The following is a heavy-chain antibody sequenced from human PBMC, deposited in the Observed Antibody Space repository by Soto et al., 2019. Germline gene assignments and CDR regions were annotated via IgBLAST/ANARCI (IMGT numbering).Heavy chain of an antibody. CDR3: ARDGWGGGDYGKIDLGFDY. D-gene: IGHD4-17*01. J-gene: IGHJ4*02. Sequence: QVQLVESGGGVVQPGRSLRLSCAASGFTFSSYGMQWVRQAPGKGLEWVAVIWYDGSNKYYADSVKGRFTISRDNSKNTLYLQMNRLRAEDTAVFYCARDGWGGGDYGKIDLGFDYWGQGTLVTVSS. CDR1: GFTFSSYG. CDR2: IWYDGSNK. V-gene: IGHV3-33*01.